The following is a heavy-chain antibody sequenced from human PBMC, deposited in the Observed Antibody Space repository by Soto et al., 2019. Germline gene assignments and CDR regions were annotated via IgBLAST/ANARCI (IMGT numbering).Heavy chain of an antibody. CDR1: GDSISSYY. CDR3: ARTPGYSSGSNWFDP. V-gene: IGHV4-59*01. D-gene: IGHD6-19*01. CDR2: IYYSGIT. Sequence: SETLSLTCTVSGDSISSYYWSWIRQPPGKGLEWIGYIYYSGITNYNPSLKSRVTLSVDTSKNQFSLKLSSVTAADTAVYYCARTPGYSSGSNWFDPWGQGTLVTSPQ. J-gene: IGHJ5*02.